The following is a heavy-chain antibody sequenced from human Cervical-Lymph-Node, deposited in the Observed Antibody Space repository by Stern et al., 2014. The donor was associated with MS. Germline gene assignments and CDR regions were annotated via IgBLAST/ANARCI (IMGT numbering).Heavy chain of an antibody. V-gene: IGHV3-33*01. J-gene: IGHJ4*02. CDR2: IWYDGNKK. Sequence: QVQLGQSGGGVVQPGRSLRLSCAASGFTFSNYGMHWVRQAPGKALEWLAVIWYDGNKKYYADSVKGRFAISRDNSKNTLFLQMSSLTAEDTDLYYCARGNWNYEGMGYWGQGTLVTVSS. CDR3: ARGNWNYEGMGY. D-gene: IGHD1-7*01. CDR1: GFTFSNYG.